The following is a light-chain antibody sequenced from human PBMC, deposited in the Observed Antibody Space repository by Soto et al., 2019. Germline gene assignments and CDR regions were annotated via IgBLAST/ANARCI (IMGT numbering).Light chain of an antibody. CDR3: QQYYSTPGVT. CDR2: WAS. V-gene: IGKV4-1*01. Sequence: DIVMTQSPDSLAVSLGERATINCKSSQSVLYSSNTKNYLAWYQQKPGQPPKLLIYWASTRESGVPDRFSGSGSGTDFTLTISSLQAEDVAVYYCQQYYSTPGVTFGQGTRLEIK. J-gene: IGKJ5*01. CDR1: QSVLYSSNTKNY.